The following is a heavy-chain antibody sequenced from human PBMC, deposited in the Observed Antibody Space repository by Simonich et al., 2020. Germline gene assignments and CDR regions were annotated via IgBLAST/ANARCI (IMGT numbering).Heavy chain of an antibody. CDR1: GYTFTGYY. CDR3: ARDRAARYYYYYYMDV. V-gene: IGHV1-2*02. CDR2: INPNSGGT. Sequence: QVQLVQSGAEVKKPGASVKVSCKASGYTFTGYYMHWVRQAPGQGLVWMGWINPNSGGTNDAQKVQGRVTMTRDTSISTAYMELSRLRSDDTAVYYCARDRAARYYYYYYMDVWGKGTTVTVSS. D-gene: IGHD6-6*01. J-gene: IGHJ6*03.